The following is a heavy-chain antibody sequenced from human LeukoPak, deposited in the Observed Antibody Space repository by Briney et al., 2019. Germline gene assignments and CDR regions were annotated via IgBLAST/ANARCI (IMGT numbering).Heavy chain of an antibody. V-gene: IGHV3-30-3*01. J-gene: IGHJ4*02. CDR1: GFTFSTYA. CDR2: VSNDAYNK. CDR3: AKDFSGASRIDF. Sequence: PGRSLRLSCAASGFTFSTYAMHWVRQAPGKGLEWVAVVSNDAYNKYYADSVKGRFTISRDNSRSTLYLQMNSLRPEDTAVYYCAKDFSGASRIDFWGQGALVSVSS. D-gene: IGHD4/OR15-4a*01.